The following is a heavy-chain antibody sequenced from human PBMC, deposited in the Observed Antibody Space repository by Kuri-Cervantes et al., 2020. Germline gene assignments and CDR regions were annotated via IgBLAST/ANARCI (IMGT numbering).Heavy chain of an antibody. CDR2: VSFDGNNK. CDR3: ARGYSGYYFDY. D-gene: IGHD5-18*01. V-gene: IGHV3-30-3*01. CDR1: GLSLTSYN. Sequence: GESLKISCTASGLSLTSYNFHWVRQTPGKRLEWVALVSFDGNNKYYADSVEGRFSISRDTSKNTLYLQMNSLRLEDMAVYYCARGYSGYYFDYWGQGTLVTVSS. J-gene: IGHJ4*02.